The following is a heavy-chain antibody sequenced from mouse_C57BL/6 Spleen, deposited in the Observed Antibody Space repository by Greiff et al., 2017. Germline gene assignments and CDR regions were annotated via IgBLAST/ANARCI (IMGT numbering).Heavy chain of an antibody. CDR1: GYTFTDYE. CDR2: IDPETGGT. V-gene: IGHV1-15*01. CDR3: TRYYSNFYWYFDG. J-gene: IGHJ1*03. Sequence: VQLQQSGAELVRPGASVTLSCKASGYTFTDYEMHWVKQTPVHGLEWIGAIDPETGGTAYNQKFKGKAILTADKSSSTAYMELRSLTSEDSAVYYCTRYYSNFYWYFDGWGTGTTVTVAS. D-gene: IGHD2-5*01.